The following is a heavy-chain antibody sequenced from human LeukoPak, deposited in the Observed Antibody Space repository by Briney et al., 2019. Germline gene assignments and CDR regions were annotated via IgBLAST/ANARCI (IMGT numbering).Heavy chain of an antibody. J-gene: IGHJ5*02. CDR3: TRDTGTTGEVKFDP. CDR2: IYTSGIT. V-gene: IGHV4-4*07. D-gene: IGHD1-7*01. CDR1: GNSFGDYY. Sequence: PSETLSLTCTVSGNSFGDYYWSWIRQPAGKGLEGIGRIYTSGITTYNPSLKSRVTMSVDTSKSQFSLTLMSVTAADTAVYYCTRDTGTTGEVKFDPWGQGTLVTVSS.